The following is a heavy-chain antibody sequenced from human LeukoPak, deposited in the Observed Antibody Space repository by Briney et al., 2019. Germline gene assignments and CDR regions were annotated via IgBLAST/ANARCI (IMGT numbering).Heavy chain of an antibody. CDR2: IRNKAEDYIT. Sequence: GGSLRLSCAASGVTFSDHYMDWVRQAPGKGLEGVGRIRNKAEDYITEYAAYVKGRFTISRDDSKNSLYLQMNSLKTEDTAVYYCVAMVRGVGYWGQGTLVTVSS. V-gene: IGHV3-72*01. D-gene: IGHD3-10*01. CDR1: GVTFSDHY. CDR3: VAMVRGVGY. J-gene: IGHJ4*02.